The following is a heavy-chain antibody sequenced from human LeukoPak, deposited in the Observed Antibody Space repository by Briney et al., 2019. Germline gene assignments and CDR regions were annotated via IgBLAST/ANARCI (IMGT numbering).Heavy chain of an antibody. CDR3: ARIRCTTTSCYVDY. CDR1: GHSIGNSNW. Sequence: PSETLSLTCAVSGHSIGNSNWWGWIRQPPGKGLEWIGYIYYSGSIYYNPSLKSRVTMSVDTSKNQFSLKLTSVTAVDTAVYYCARIRCTTTSCYVDYWGQGTLVTVSS. V-gene: IGHV4-28*05. CDR2: IYYSGSI. D-gene: IGHD2-2*01. J-gene: IGHJ4*02.